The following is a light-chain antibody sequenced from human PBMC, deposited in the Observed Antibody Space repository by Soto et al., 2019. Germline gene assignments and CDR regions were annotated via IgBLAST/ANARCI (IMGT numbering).Light chain of an antibody. CDR3: QQYVSSPRT. Sequence: EIVLTQSPGTLSVSPGERATLSCRASQSVSSNLAWYQEKPGQAPRLLIYGAFNRATGIPARFSGSGSGTDFTLTISRLEPEDFAVYYCQQYVSSPRTFGQGTKVDIK. CDR1: QSVSSN. V-gene: IGKV3-20*01. J-gene: IGKJ1*01. CDR2: GAF.